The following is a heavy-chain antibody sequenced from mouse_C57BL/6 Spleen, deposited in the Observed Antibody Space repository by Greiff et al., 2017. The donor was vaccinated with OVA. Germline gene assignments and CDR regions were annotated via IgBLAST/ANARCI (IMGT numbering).Heavy chain of an antibody. CDR1: GFNIKDDY. V-gene: IGHV14-4*01. Sequence: EVHLVESGAELVRPGASVKLSCTASGFNIKDDYMHWVKQRPEQGLEWIGWIDPENGDTEYASKFQGKATITADTSSNTAYLQLRSLTSEDTAVYYCTAARYYDSGYGFAYWGQGTLVTVSA. D-gene: IGHD1-1*01. CDR2: IDPENGDT. J-gene: IGHJ3*01. CDR3: TAARYYDSGYGFAY.